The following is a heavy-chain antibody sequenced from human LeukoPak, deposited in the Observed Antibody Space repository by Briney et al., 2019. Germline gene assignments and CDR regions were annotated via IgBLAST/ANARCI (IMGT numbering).Heavy chain of an antibody. CDR3: AKDKPKTTVTYYFDY. J-gene: IGHJ4*02. CDR2: ISGSGGST. D-gene: IGHD4-11*01. V-gene: IGHV3-23*01. CDR1: GFTFSSYA. Sequence: PGGTLRLSCAASGFTFSSYAMSWVRQAPGKGLEWVSAISGSGGSTYYADSVKGRFTISRDNSKNTLYLQMNSLRAEDTAVYYCAKDKPKTTVTYYFDYWGQGTLVTVSS.